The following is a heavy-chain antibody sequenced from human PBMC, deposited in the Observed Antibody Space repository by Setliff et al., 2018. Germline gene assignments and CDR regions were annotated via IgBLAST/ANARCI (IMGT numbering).Heavy chain of an antibody. V-gene: IGHV4-38-2*02. D-gene: IGHD1-26*01. J-gene: IGHJ3*02. CDR3: ARKGISALSGAFDM. CDR1: GHSISSGYY. CDR2: ISYGGTT. Sequence: SETLSLTCTVSGHSISSGYYWGWIRQPPGKGLEWIGTISYGGTTYSNPSLKSRVTMSIDTSKNQFSLKLNSVTAADTAVYYCARKGISALSGAFDMWGQGTMVTVSS.